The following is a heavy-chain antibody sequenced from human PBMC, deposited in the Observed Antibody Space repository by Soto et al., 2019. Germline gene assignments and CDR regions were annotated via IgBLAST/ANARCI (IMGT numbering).Heavy chain of an antibody. CDR1: GYTLPELS. CDR2: FDPEDGET. V-gene: IGHV1-24*01. Sequence: GASVKVXCKVSGYTLPELSMHWVRQSPGKGLEWMGGFDPEDGETIYAQKFQGRVTMTEDTSTDTAYMELSSLRSEDTAVYYCATVSVTTYDAFDVWGQGTMVTVSS. D-gene: IGHD4-17*01. CDR3: ATVSVTTYDAFDV. J-gene: IGHJ3*01.